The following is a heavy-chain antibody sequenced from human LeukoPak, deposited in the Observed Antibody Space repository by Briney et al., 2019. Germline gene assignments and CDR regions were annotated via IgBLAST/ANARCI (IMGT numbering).Heavy chain of an antibody. J-gene: IGHJ4*02. CDR3: ARVVRGVTDY. CDR1: SGSISSYY. Sequence: SETPSLTCTVSSGSISSYYWSWIRQPPGKGLEWIGYIYYSGSTNYNPSLKSRVTISVDTSKNQFSLKLSSVTAADTAVYYCARVVRGVTDYWGQGTLVTVSS. D-gene: IGHD3-10*01. V-gene: IGHV4-59*01. CDR2: IYYSGST.